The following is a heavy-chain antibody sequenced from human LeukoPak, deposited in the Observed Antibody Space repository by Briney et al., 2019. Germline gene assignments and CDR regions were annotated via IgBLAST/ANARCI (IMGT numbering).Heavy chain of an antibody. CDR1: AFTFSRYG. Sequence: GSLRLSCAASAFTFSRYGMHWVRQAPGKGLEWVAFIRYDGNNKYYADSVKGRFTISRDNAKNSLYLQMNSLRAEDTAVYYCARAVGYCSGGSCPRFYWGQGTLVTVSS. V-gene: IGHV3-30*02. CDR2: IRYDGNNK. D-gene: IGHD2-15*01. CDR3: ARAVGYCSGGSCPRFY. J-gene: IGHJ4*02.